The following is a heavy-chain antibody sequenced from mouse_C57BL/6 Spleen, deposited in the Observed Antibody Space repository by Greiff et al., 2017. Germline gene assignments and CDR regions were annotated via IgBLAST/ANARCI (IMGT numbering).Heavy chain of an antibody. CDR3: ARERRSYGSRDYFDY. CDR2: IYPRDGST. J-gene: IGHJ2*01. V-gene: IGHV1-78*01. CDR1: GYTFTDHT. Sequence: VQLQQSDAELVKPGASVKISCKVSGYTFTDHTIHWMKQRPEQGLEWIGYIYPRDGSTKYNEKFKGKATLTADKSSSTAYMQLNSLTSEDSAVYFCARERRSYGSRDYFDYWGQGTTLTVSS. D-gene: IGHD1-1*01.